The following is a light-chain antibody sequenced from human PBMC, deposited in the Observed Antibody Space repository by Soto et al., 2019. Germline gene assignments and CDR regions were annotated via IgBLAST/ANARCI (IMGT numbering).Light chain of an antibody. V-gene: IGKV1-5*01. J-gene: IGKJ1*01. CDR2: DAS. Sequence: DIQMAQSPSTLSASVGDRVTITCRASQNIDSWLAWYQHKPGKAAKVLIYDASNLEPGVPSRFSGSGSGTEFSLTISSLRPDDFATYFYQQYNTYPLTFGQGTKVEI. CDR3: QQYNTYPLT. CDR1: QNIDSW.